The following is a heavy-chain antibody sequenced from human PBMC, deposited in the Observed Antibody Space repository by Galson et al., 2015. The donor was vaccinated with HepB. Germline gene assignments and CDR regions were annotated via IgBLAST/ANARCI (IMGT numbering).Heavy chain of an antibody. CDR2: INPNSGGT. J-gene: IGHJ6*02. Sequence: SVKASCKASGYTFTGYYMHWVRQAPGQGLEWMGWINPNSGGTNYAQKFQGRVTMARDTSISTAYVGLSRLRSDDTAVYYCARDFGPKANYHYYYGVDVWGQGTTVTVSS. CDR1: GYTFTGYY. D-gene: IGHD3-3*01. V-gene: IGHV1-2*02. CDR3: ARDFGPKANYHYYYGVDV.